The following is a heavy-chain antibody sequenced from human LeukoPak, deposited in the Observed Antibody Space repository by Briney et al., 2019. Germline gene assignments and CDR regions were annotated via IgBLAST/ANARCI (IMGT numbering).Heavy chain of an antibody. CDR1: GGSISSYY. J-gene: IGHJ4*02. Sequence: SETLSLTCTASGGSISSYYWSWIRQPPGKGLEWIGYIYYSGSTNYNPSLKSRVTISVDTSKNQFSLKLSSVTAADTAVYYCARDGGRDGYNYFDYWGQGTLVTVSS. CDR2: IYYSGST. CDR3: ARDGGRDGYNYFDY. D-gene: IGHD5-24*01. V-gene: IGHV4-59*01.